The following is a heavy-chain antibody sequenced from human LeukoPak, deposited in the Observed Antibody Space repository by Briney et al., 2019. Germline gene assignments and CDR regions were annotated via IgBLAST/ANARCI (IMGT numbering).Heavy chain of an antibody. J-gene: IGHJ5*02. CDR3: AKDGESSGWYRENWFDP. Sequence: GGSLRLSCAASGFTFSSYSMNWVRQAPGKGLEWVSAISGSGGSTYYADSVKGRFTISRDNSKNTLYLQMKSLRAEDTAVYYCAKDGESSGWYRENWFDPWGQGTLVTVSS. CDR2: ISGSGGST. V-gene: IGHV3-23*01. CDR1: GFTFSSYS. D-gene: IGHD6-19*01.